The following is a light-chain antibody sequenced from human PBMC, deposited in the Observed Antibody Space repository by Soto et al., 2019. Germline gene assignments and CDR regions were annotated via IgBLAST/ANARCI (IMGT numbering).Light chain of an antibody. V-gene: IGKV1-9*01. Sequence: DIQLTQSPSFLSASVGDRVTITCRASQGISSYLAWYQQKPGTAPKLLIYPASTLQRGVPSRFSGSGSGTEFTLTVSSLQPEDFATYYCQQVNSYPITFGQGTRLEIK. CDR3: QQVNSYPIT. CDR2: PAS. J-gene: IGKJ5*01. CDR1: QGISSY.